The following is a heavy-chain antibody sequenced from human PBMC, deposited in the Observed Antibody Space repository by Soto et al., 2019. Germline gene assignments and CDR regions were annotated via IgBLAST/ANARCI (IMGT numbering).Heavy chain of an antibody. D-gene: IGHD6-19*01. CDR1: GGSISSYY. CDR3: ARYYSSGWSFDY. J-gene: IGHJ4*02. Sequence: PSETLSLTCTVSGGSISSYYCSWIRQPPGKGLEWIGYISYSGSTNYNPSLKSRVTISVDTSKNQFSLKLTSVTAADTAVYYCARYYSSGWSFDYWGQGTLVTVSS. V-gene: IGHV4-59*08. CDR2: ISYSGST.